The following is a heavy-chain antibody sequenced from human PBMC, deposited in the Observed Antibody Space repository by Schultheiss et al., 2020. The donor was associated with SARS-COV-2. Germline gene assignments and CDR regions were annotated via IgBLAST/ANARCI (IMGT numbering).Heavy chain of an antibody. CDR3: AKDLCGGDCYDY. J-gene: IGHJ4*02. Sequence: GGSLRLSCAASGFTFSSYGMHWVRQAPGKGLEWVSGISWNSGSIGYADSVKGRFTISRDNAKNSLYLQMNSLRAEDTAVYYCAKDLCGGDCYDYWGQGTLVTVSS. CDR2: ISWNSGSI. CDR1: GFTFSSYG. D-gene: IGHD2-21*01. V-gene: IGHV3-9*01.